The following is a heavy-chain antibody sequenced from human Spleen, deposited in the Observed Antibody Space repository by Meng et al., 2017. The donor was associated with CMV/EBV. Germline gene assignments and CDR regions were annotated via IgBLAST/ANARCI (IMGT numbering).Heavy chain of an antibody. CDR2: INHSGST. V-gene: IGHV4-34*01. D-gene: IGHD1-14*01. CDR3: ASEPVGWYFDL. Sequence: LTCAVYGGSFSGYYWSWIRQPPGKGLEWIGEINHSGSTNYNPSLKSRVTISVDTSKKRFSLRLTSVTAADTAVYYCASEPVGWYFDLWGRGTLVTVSS. J-gene: IGHJ2*01. CDR1: GGSFSGYY.